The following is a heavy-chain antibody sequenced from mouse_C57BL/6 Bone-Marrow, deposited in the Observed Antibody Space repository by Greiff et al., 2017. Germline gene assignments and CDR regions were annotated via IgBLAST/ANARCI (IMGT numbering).Heavy chain of an antibody. J-gene: IGHJ4*01. Sequence: QVQLQQSGPGLVQPSQSLSITCTVSGFSLTSYGVHWVRQSPGQGLEWLGVIWRGGSTDYNAAFISRLSIRKDNAKSQVFFKMNSLQADDTSRDDCASYDGYFYAMDYWGQGTSVTVSS. CDR3: ASYDGYFYAMDY. CDR2: IWRGGST. CDR1: GFSLTSYG. D-gene: IGHD2-3*01. V-gene: IGHV2-2*01.